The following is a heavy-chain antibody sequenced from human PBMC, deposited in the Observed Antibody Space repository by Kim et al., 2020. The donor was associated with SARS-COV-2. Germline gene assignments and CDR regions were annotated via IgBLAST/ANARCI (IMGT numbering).Heavy chain of an antibody. CDR2: INHSGST. CDR3: ARSWGAYYYGSGSYLIDY. D-gene: IGHD3-10*01. J-gene: IGHJ4*02. Sequence: SETLSLTCAVYGGSFSGYYWSWIRQPPGKGLEWIGEINHSGSTNYNPSLKSRVTISVDTSRNQFSLKLSSVTAADTAVYYCARSWGAYYYGSGSYLIDYWGQGTLVTVSS. CDR1: GGSFSGYY. V-gene: IGHV4-34*01.